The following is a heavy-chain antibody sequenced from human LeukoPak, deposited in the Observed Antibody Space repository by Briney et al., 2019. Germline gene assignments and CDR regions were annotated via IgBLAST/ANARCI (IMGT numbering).Heavy chain of an antibody. CDR2: IYSSGST. Sequence: PSETLSPTCTVSGVSISNNNYYWGWIRQPPGKGLEWIGTIYSSGSTYHIPSLKSRLTMSIDTSKNQFSLKLSSVTAADTAVYYCARHSSSWSPNPDYWGQGTLVIVSS. CDR1: GVSISNNNYY. V-gene: IGHV4-39*01. J-gene: IGHJ4*02. D-gene: IGHD6-13*01. CDR3: ARHSSSWSPNPDY.